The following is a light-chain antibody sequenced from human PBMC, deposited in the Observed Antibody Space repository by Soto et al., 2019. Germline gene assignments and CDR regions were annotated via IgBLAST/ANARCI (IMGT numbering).Light chain of an antibody. CDR1: QSISFY. Sequence: DIQMTQSPSSLSASVGDRVTITCLASQSISFYLNWYQQKPGKAHKVLIYAASNLQSGVPSRFSGSGSGTEFTLTISSLQPEDFATYYCQQSYSIPITFGQGTRLEIK. CDR2: AAS. CDR3: QQSYSIPIT. J-gene: IGKJ5*01. V-gene: IGKV1-39*01.